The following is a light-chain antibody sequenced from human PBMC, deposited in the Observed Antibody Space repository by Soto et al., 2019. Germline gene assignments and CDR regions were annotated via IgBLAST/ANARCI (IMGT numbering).Light chain of an antibody. CDR3: QSYDSRLTAYV. J-gene: IGLJ1*01. V-gene: IGLV1-40*01. Sequence: QSVLTQPPSVSWAPGQRVTISCTGSSSNIGAGYDVHWYHQLPGAAPKLLVSGNNNRPSVVPDRVSASKSGTSAALAITGLQAEDEAHYYCQSYDSRLTAYVFGTGTKVTVL. CDR1: SSNIGAGYD. CDR2: GNN.